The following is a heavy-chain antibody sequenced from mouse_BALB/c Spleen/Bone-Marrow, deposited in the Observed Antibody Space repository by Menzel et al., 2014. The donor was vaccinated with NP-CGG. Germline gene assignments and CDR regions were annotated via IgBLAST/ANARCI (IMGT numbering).Heavy chain of an antibody. CDR1: GYTFTSYW. CDR3: ARSGNYYFDY. J-gene: IGHJ2*01. Sequence: QVQLQQSGAELVKPGASVKLSCKASGYTFTSYWMHWVKQRPGQGLEWIGEINPSNGRTNYNEKFKNKATLTVDKSSSTAYMQLGSLTSEDSAVYYCARSGNYYFDYWGQGTTLTVSS. V-gene: IGHV1S81*02. D-gene: IGHD2-1*01. CDR2: INPSNGRT.